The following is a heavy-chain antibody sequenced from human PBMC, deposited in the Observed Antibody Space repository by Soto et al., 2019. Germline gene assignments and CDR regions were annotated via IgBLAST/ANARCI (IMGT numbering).Heavy chain of an antibody. Sequence: QVQLQQWGAGLLKPSETLSLTCAVYGGSFSGYYWSWIRQPPGKGLEWIGEINHSGSTNYNPSLKSRVTISVDTSKNQSSLQLSSVTAADTAVYYCAREPGATTSRWFDPWGQGTLVTVSS. CDR3: AREPGATTSRWFDP. J-gene: IGHJ5*02. CDR1: GGSFSGYY. V-gene: IGHV4-34*01. D-gene: IGHD6-25*01. CDR2: INHSGST.